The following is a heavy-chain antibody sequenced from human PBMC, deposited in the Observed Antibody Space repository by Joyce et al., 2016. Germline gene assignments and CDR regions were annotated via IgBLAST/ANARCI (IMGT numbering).Heavy chain of an antibody. Sequence: QVQLVQSGGEVKKPGASVKVSCKSSGYTFTNYGISWVRQAPGQGLEWVGWISAYSGNTAYAPKFRGRVTMTTDTYTSTAYMELRSLKFDDTAVNYCARVAAVAGSGRHWGQGTLVTV. CDR2: ISAYSGNT. CDR3: ARVAAVAGSGRH. D-gene: IGHD6-19*01. J-gene: IGHJ4*02. V-gene: IGHV1-18*04. CDR1: GYTFTNYG.